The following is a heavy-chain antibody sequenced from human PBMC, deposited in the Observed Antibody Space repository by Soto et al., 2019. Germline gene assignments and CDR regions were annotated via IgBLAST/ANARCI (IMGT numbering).Heavy chain of an antibody. Sequence: GASVKVSCKASGGTFSSYAISWVRQAPGQGLEWMGGIIPIFGTANYAQKFQGRVTITADKSTSTAYMELSSLRSEDTAVYYCARENCSSTSCNNWFDPWGQGTLVTVS. J-gene: IGHJ5*02. CDR2: IIPIFGTA. CDR1: GGTFSSYA. CDR3: ARENCSSTSCNNWFDP. D-gene: IGHD2-2*01. V-gene: IGHV1-69*06.